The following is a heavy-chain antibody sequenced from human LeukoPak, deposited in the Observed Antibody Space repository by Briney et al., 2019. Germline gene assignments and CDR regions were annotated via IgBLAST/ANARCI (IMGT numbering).Heavy chain of an antibody. CDR3: ARSGLTCSGGSCYGDDY. D-gene: IGHD2-15*01. V-gene: IGHV3-53*01. J-gene: IGHJ4*02. CDR1: GFIVSSSY. Sequence: GGSLRLSCAASGFIVSSSYMIWVRQAPGQGLEWVSVIYSGGTTYYSDSVRGRFTISRDNSKNTLYLQMNSLRAEDTAVYYCARSGLTCSGGSCYGDDYWGQGTLVTVSS. CDR2: IYSGGTT.